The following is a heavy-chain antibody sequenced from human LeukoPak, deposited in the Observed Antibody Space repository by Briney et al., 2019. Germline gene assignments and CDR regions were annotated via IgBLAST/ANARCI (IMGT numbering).Heavy chain of an antibody. CDR1: GFTFFDYY. D-gene: IGHD2-2*01. CDR2: ISSNGDP. J-gene: IGHJ4*02. Sequence: GASVKVSCKASGFTFFDYYIHWVRQAPGEGLEWMGWISSNGDPNYAQRFQGRVTMTRDTSISTAYMELTSLRPDDTAIYYCVRDGVPAPEKFDFWGQGTLVTVSS. CDR3: VRDGVPAPEKFDF. V-gene: IGHV1-2*02.